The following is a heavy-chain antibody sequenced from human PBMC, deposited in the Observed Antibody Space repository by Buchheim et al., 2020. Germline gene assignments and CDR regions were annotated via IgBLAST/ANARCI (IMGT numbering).Heavy chain of an antibody. V-gene: IGHV1-3*01. CDR3: AREAYYDFWSGSSYFDY. CDR2: INAGSGNT. Sequence: QVQLVQSGAEVKKPGASVKVSCKASGYTFSSYGMHWVRQAPGQRLEWMGWINAGSGNTKYSQKFQGRVTFTRDNSASTPYMELSRLRSEDTGVYYCAREAYYDFWSGSSYFDYWGQGTL. CDR1: GYTFSSYG. D-gene: IGHD3-3*01. J-gene: IGHJ4*02.